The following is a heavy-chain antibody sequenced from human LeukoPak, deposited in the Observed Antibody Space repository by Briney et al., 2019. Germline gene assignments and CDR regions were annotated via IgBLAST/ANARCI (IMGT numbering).Heavy chain of an antibody. J-gene: IGHJ4*02. D-gene: IGHD1-26*01. CDR3: ARDQGGSYYFDY. V-gene: IGHV6-1*01. Sequence: SQTLSLTCDLSGDSFSSNSAAWNWIRQSPSRGLEWLGRTYYRSKWYNDYAASVKSRISINPGTSKNQVSLHLNSVTPEDTAVYYCARDQGGSYYFDYWGQGTLVTVSS. CDR1: GDSFSSNSAA. CDR2: TYYRSKWYN.